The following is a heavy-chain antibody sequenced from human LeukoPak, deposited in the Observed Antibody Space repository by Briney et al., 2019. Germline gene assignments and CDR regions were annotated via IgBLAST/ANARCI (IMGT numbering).Heavy chain of an antibody. D-gene: IGHD3-22*01. Sequence: PGGSLRLSCAASGFTFSSYWMSWVRQAPGKGLEWVANIKQDGSEKYYVDSVKGRFTISRDNAKNSLYLRMNSLRAEDTAVYYCARDSSGYWVDAFDIWGQGTMVTVSS. J-gene: IGHJ3*02. CDR2: IKQDGSEK. V-gene: IGHV3-7*05. CDR1: GFTFSSYW. CDR3: ARDSSGYWVDAFDI.